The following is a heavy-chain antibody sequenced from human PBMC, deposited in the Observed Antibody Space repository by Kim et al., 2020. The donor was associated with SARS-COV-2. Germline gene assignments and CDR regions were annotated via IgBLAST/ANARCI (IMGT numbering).Heavy chain of an antibody. CDR3: ARGGYSSSWSIGEAFDF. Sequence: LSLTCAASGFTFSDFAFHWVRQAPGKGLAWVAVISDDANNKYDAESVKGRFTISRDNSKNTLYLQMNSLRAEDTAVYYCARGGYSSSWSIGEAFDFWGQGTRVTVSS. CDR1: GFTFSDFA. CDR2: ISDDANNK. V-gene: IGHV3-30*04. J-gene: IGHJ3*01. D-gene: IGHD6-13*01.